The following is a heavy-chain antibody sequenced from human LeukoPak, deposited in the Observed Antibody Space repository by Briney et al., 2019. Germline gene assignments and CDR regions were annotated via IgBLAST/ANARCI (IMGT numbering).Heavy chain of an antibody. J-gene: IGHJ4*02. CDR3: ARDRLRIFGVVTYMFDY. CDR1: GFTFSDYY. CDR2: ISSSGSTI. D-gene: IGHD3-3*01. V-gene: IGHV3-11*01. Sequence: PGGSLRLSCAASGFTFSDYYMSWIRQAPGKGLEWVSYISSSGSTIYYADSVKGRFTISRDNAKNSLYLQMNSLRAEDTAVYYCARDRLRIFGVVTYMFDYWGQGTLVTVYS.